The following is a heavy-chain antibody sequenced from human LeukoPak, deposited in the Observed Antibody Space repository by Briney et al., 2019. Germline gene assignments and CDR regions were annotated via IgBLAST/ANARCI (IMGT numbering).Heavy chain of an antibody. D-gene: IGHD5-24*01. V-gene: IGHV3-30*03. CDR3: ARDSRVATIQGFSDY. Sequence: GGSLRLSCAASGFTFSSYSMNWVRQAPGKGLEWVAVISYDGSNKYYADSVKGRFTISRDNSKNTLYLQMNSLRAEDTAVYYCARDSRVATIQGFSDYWGQGTLVTVSS. CDR1: GFTFSSYS. CDR2: ISYDGSNK. J-gene: IGHJ4*02.